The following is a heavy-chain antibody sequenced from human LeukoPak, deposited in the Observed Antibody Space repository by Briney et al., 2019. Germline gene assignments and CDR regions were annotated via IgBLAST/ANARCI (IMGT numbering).Heavy chain of an antibody. Sequence: SETLSLTCTVSSGSITSYYWSWIRQPPGKGLEYIGHIYYTGTTNYNPSLKSRVTMSVDTSKSQFSLRLISVTASDTAVYFCAWAPIQHYFDCWGQGTLVAVSP. D-gene: IGHD5-24*01. CDR2: IYYTGTT. CDR1: SGSITSYY. J-gene: IGHJ4*02. CDR3: AWAPIQHYFDC. V-gene: IGHV4-59*01.